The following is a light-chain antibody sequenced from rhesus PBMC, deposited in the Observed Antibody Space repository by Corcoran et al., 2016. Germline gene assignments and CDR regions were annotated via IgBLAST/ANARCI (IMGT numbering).Light chain of an antibody. J-gene: IGKJ1*01. Sequence: EIVMTQSPATLSLSPGERATLSCRASQSVSSYLAWYQQKPGQAPRLLIYGASSRATGIPDRFSGSGVGTDCTLTISSLEPEDFAVYYCQETSNLWTFGQGTKVEIK. CDR2: GAS. V-gene: IGKV3-31*02. CDR1: QSVSSY. CDR3: QETSNLWT.